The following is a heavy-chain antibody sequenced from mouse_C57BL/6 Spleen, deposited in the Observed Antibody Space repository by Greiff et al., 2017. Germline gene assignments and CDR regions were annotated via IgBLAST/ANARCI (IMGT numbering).Heavy chain of an antibody. CDR2: IWSDGST. Sequence: VKLMESGPGLVAPSQSLSITCTVSGFSLTSYGVHWVRQPPGKGLEWLVVIWSDGSTTYNSALKSRLSISKDNSKSQVFLKMNSLQTDDTAMYYCARGWDYYGSNYAMDYWGQGTSVTVSS. V-gene: IGHV2-6*03. D-gene: IGHD1-1*01. CDR3: ARGWDYYGSNYAMDY. J-gene: IGHJ4*01. CDR1: GFSLTSYG.